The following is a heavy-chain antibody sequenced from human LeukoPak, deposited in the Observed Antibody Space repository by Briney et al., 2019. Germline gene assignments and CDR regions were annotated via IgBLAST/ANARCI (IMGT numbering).Heavy chain of an antibody. CDR2: IYSSGST. J-gene: IGHJ4*02. CDR3: ARASWVGAAGVDY. D-gene: IGHD6-13*01. V-gene: IGHV4-59*01. CDR1: GGSISSYY. Sequence: SETLSLTCTVSGGSISSYYWSWIRQPPGKGLEWIGYIYSSGSTNYNPSLKSRVTISVDTSKNQFSLKLSSVTAADTAVYYCARASWVGAAGVDYWGQGTLVTVSS.